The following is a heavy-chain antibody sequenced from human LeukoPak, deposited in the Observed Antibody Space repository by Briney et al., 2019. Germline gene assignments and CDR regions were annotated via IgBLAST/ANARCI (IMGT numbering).Heavy chain of an antibody. J-gene: IGHJ3*02. CDR1: GGSIISSNHY. CDR3: AREVEYYDSSGYRPHAFDI. V-gene: IGHV4-39*02. CDR2: ISYSGGT. D-gene: IGHD3-22*01. Sequence: SETLSLTCTVSGGSIISSNHYWGWTRQPPGKGLEWFGSISYSGGTAYNPSLRSRVTISVDTSKNQFSLKVNSVTAADTAIYYCAREVEYYDSSGYRPHAFDIWGQGTLVTVSS.